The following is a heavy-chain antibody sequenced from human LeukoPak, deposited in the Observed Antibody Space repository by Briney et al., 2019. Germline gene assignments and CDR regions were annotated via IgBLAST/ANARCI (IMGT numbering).Heavy chain of an antibody. CDR1: GFTFSSYG. Sequence: GGSLRLSCAASGFTFSSYGMHWVRQAPGKGLEWVAFIRYDGSNKYYADSVKGRFTISRDNAKNSLYLQMNSLRAEDTAVFYCAREPRDFGGKWGQGTLVTVSS. CDR2: IRYDGSNK. D-gene: IGHD4-23*01. CDR3: AREPRDFGGK. V-gene: IGHV3-30*02. J-gene: IGHJ4*02.